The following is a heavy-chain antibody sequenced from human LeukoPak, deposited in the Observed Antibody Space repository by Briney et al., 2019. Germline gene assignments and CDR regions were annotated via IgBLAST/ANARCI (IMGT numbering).Heavy chain of an antibody. D-gene: IGHD1-26*01. Sequence: ASVKVSCKCSGYTFTSYDIYWVRQATGQGLEWMGWMNPNSGNTGYAQKFQGRVTITRNTSISTAYMELSSLRSEDTAVYYCARGDVGCNGEWGQGTLVTVSS. CDR3: ARGDVGCNGE. V-gene: IGHV1-8*03. J-gene: IGHJ4*02. CDR2: MNPNSGNT. CDR1: GYTFTSYD.